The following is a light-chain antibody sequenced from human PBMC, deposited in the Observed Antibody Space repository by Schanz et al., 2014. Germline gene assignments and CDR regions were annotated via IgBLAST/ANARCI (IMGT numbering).Light chain of an antibody. V-gene: IGLV2-14*03. CDR2: DVS. J-gene: IGLJ2*01. CDR3: SSYTGDRTAVL. CDR1: SSDVGAYNL. Sequence: QSSLTQPASVSGSPGQSITISCTGTSSDVGAYNLVSWFQQHPGKVPKLVIYDVSNRPSGISNRFSGSKSVNTASLTISGLQAEDEGDYYCSSYTGDRTAVLFGGGTKLTVL.